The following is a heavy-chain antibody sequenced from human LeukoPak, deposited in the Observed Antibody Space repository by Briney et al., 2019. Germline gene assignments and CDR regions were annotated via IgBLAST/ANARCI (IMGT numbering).Heavy chain of an antibody. D-gene: IGHD2-2*01. CDR1: GGTFSSYA. CDR2: ISGSGGST. V-gene: IGHV3-23*01. CDR3: AKEDDIVVVPAADTPYYFDY. J-gene: IGHJ4*02. Sequence: ASVKVSCKASGGTFSSYAISWVRQAPGKGLEWVSAISGSGGSTYYADSVKGRFTISRDNSKNTLYLQMNSLRAEDTAVYYCAKEDDIVVVPAADTPYYFDYWGQGTLVTVSS.